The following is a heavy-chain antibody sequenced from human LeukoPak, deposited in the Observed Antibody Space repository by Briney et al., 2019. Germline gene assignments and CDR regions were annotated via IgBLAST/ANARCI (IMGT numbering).Heavy chain of an antibody. CDR1: GGSFSGYY. CDR3: ARGSRSRYYDILTGYYVNWFDP. Sequence: SETLSLTCAVYGGSFSGYYWSWIRQPPGKGLEWIGEINHSGSTNYNPSLKSRVTISVDTSKNQFSLKLSSVTAAGTAVYYCARGSRSRYYDILTGYYVNWFDPWGQGTLVTVSS. CDR2: INHSGST. J-gene: IGHJ5*02. V-gene: IGHV4-34*01. D-gene: IGHD3-9*01.